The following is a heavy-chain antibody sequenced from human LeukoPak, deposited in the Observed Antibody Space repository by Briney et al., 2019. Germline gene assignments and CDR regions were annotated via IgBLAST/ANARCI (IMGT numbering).Heavy chain of an antibody. CDR1: GFTFSSYA. Sequence: GGSLRLSCAASGFTFSSYAMSWVRQAPGKGLEWVPSISSSSSYIYYADSVKGRFTISRDNAKNSLYLQMNSLRAEDTAVYYCARDPTYSGSYSYYFDYWGQGTLVTVSS. D-gene: IGHD1-26*01. V-gene: IGHV3-21*01. CDR2: ISSSSSYI. J-gene: IGHJ4*02. CDR3: ARDPTYSGSYSYYFDY.